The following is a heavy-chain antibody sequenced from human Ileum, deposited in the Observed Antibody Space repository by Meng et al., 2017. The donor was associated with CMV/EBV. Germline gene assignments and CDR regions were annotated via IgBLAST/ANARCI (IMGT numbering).Heavy chain of an antibody. CDR2: IDTNAVNP. CDR1: VYTCTSNI. CDR3: ARDGLSGRYFDY. D-gene: IGHD1-26*01. Sequence: CKTSVYTCTSNIVSWVRQAPGQGPGWMGWIDTNAVNPTDAQGFTGRFVFSLDTSVNTAYLQISSLKAENTAVYYCARDGLSGRYFDYWGQGTLVTVSS. V-gene: IGHV7-4-1*02. J-gene: IGHJ4*02.